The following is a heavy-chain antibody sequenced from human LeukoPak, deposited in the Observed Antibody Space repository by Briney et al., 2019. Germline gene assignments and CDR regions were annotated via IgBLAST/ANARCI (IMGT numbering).Heavy chain of an antibody. Sequence: GGSLRLSCAASGFTFSSYWMHWVRQAPGKGLVWVSRINSDGSSTSYADSVKGRLTISRDNAKNTLYLQMNSLRAEDTAVYYCARGDYCSGGSCNQPPDYWGQGTLVTVSS. CDR3: ARGDYCSGGSCNQPPDY. CDR1: GFTFSSYW. V-gene: IGHV3-74*01. J-gene: IGHJ4*02. D-gene: IGHD2-15*01. CDR2: INSDGSST.